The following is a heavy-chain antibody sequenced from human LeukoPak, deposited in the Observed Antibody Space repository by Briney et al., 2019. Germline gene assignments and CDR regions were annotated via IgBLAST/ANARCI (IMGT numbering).Heavy chain of an antibody. Sequence: ASVKVSCKVSGYTLTELSMHWVRQAPGKGLEWMGGFDPEDGETIYAQKFQGRVTMTEDTSTDTAYMELSSLRSEDPDVYDCATPRGRWPKFHPFDYWGQGTLVTVSS. CDR3: ATPRGRWPKFHPFDY. CDR1: GYTLTELS. J-gene: IGHJ4*02. CDR2: FDPEDGET. D-gene: IGHD5-24*01. V-gene: IGHV1-24*01.